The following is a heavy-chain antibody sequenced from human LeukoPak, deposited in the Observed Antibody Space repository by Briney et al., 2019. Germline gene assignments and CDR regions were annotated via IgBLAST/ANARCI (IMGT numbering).Heavy chain of an antibody. CDR2: IWYDGSNK. CDR3: ARGPVAYYYYYGMDV. J-gene: IGHJ6*02. V-gene: IGHV3-33*01. D-gene: IGHD2-15*01. CDR1: GFTFSSYG. Sequence: PGGSLRLSCAASGFTFSSYGMHWVRQAPGKGLEWVAVIWYDGSNKYYADSVKGRFTISRDNSKNTLYLQMNSLRAEDTAVYYCARGPVAYYYYYGMDVWGQGTTVTVSS.